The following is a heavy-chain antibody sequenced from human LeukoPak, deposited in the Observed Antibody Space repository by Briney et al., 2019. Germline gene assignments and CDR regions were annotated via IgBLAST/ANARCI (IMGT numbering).Heavy chain of an antibody. CDR2: ISGSGGST. D-gene: IGHD5-18*01. CDR1: GYTFSSYA. Sequence: QPGGSLRLSCAASGYTFSSYAMSWVRQATGKGLEWVSAISGSGGSTYYADSVKGRFTISRDNSKNTLYLQMNSLRAEDTAVYYCAKVPLCGYSYGWAPFVYWGQGTLVTVSS. V-gene: IGHV3-23*01. CDR3: AKVPLCGYSYGWAPFVY. J-gene: IGHJ4*02.